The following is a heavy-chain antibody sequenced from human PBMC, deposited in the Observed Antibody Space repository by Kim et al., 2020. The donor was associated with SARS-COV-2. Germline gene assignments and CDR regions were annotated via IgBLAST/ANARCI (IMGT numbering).Heavy chain of an antibody. J-gene: IGHJ3*01. CDR2: INQDGSDI. V-gene: IGHV3-7*05. CDR1: DFSLAYNW. Sequence: GGSLRLSCAASDFSLAYNWMDWVRQAPGKGLEWVANINQDGSDIYYVDSVKGRFTISRDNAKNSLFLQMNSLRAEDTALYYCAREGASWAFDLWGQGTMHTVSS. CDR3: AREGASWAFDL.